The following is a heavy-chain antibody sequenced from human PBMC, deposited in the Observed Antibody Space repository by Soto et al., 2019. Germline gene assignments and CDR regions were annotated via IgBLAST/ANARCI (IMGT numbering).Heavy chain of an antibody. CDR2: ISDSGSTT. Sequence: VGSLRLSCASSVFTFSDYAMTCVRHSPGKWLEWVSSISDSGSTTYYADSVKGRFTISRDNYNNTLYLQMNTLRAEDTAVYYCAKHQIARIVVQIYFGVWGQGTMVTVSS. D-gene: IGHD3-22*01. V-gene: IGHV3-23*01. CDR1: VFTFSDYA. CDR3: AKHQIARIVVQIYFGV. J-gene: IGHJ3*01.